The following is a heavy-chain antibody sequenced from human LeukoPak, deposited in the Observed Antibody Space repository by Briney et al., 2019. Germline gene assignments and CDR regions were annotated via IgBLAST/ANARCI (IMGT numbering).Heavy chain of an antibody. V-gene: IGHV3-21*06. J-gene: IGHJ4*02. Sequence: SGGSLRLSCAASGFTSSSQNMNWARQAPGKGLEWVAYISTSGDSTKYADSVEGRFTISRDNAENSLFLLMNSLRVEDTAVYYCVKNGWLDYWGQGILVTVSS. CDR3: VKNGWLDY. CDR2: ISTSGDST. D-gene: IGHD6-19*01. CDR1: GFTSSSQN.